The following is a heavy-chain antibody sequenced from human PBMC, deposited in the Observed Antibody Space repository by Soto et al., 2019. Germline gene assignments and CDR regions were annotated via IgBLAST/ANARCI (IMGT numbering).Heavy chain of an antibody. D-gene: IGHD1-26*01. CDR3: ARREIQGPIDY. CDR1: GYSISSSHW. CDR2: IYYSGTT. V-gene: IGHV4-28*01. Sequence: QVQLQESGPGLVKPSDTLSLTCAVSGYSISSSHWWGWIRQPPGKGLEWIGYIYYSGTTYYNPSLKSRVTMSVDTSKYQFSLKLTSVTAVDTAVYYCARREIQGPIDYWGQGTLVTVSA. J-gene: IGHJ4*02.